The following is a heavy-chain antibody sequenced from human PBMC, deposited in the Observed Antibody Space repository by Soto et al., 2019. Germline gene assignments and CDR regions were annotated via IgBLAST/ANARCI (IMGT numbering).Heavy chain of an antibody. V-gene: IGHV4-34*01. CDR1: GGSFSGYY. D-gene: IGHD2-21*01. Sequence: PSETLSITCAVYGGSFSGYYWTWIRQPPGTGLEWIGEINHSGSTNYNPSLKSRVTISVDTSKNQFSLKLTSVTAADTAVYYCARDKIPGLFDYWGQGTLVTVSS. CDR3: ARDKIPGLFDY. CDR2: INHSGST. J-gene: IGHJ4*02.